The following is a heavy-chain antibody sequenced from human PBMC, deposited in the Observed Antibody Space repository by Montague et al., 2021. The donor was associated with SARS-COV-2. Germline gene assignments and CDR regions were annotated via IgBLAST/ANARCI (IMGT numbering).Heavy chain of an antibody. J-gene: IGHJ5*02. CDR3: ARQGDQLRLVYWFDP. CDR2: IYYSGST. D-gene: IGHD2-2*01. V-gene: IGHV4-39*01. Sequence: SETLSLTCTVSGGSISSSSYYWGWIRQPPGKGLEWIGSIYYSGSTYYNPSLKSRDTISVDTSKNQFSLKLSSVTAADTAVYYCARQGDQLRLVYWFDPWGQGTLRTVS. CDR1: GGSISSSSYY.